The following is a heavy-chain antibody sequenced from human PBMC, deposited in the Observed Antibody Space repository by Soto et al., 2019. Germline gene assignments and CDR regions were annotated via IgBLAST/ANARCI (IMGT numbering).Heavy chain of an antibody. D-gene: IGHD3-22*01. J-gene: IGHJ4*02. CDR3: AREDDYYDSSGTRD. CDR1: GGSISSGDYY. Sequence: QVQLQESGPGLVKPSQTLSLTCTVSGGSISSGDYYWSWIRQPPGKGLEWIGYIYYSGSPYYNPSPKRRVTISVDTSKNQFSLKLSSVTAADTAVYYWAREDDYYDSSGTRDWGQGTLVTVSS. CDR2: IYYSGSP. V-gene: IGHV4-30-4*01.